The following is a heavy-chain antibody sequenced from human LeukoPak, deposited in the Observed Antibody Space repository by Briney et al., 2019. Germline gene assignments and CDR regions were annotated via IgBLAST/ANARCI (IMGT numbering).Heavy chain of an antibody. D-gene: IGHD6-19*01. V-gene: IGHV3-23*01. J-gene: IGHJ4*02. CDR2: INGNGLRT. Sequence: GGSLRLSCAASGLTFSNYAMNWVRQAPGKGPEWVSGINGNGLRTHYADSVKGRFTISRDNSKNSLYLQMNSVRAEDTAVYAKGPRPDITVAHTVEKWGQGTLVTVSS. CDR3: GPRPDITVAHTVEK. CDR1: GLTFSNYA.